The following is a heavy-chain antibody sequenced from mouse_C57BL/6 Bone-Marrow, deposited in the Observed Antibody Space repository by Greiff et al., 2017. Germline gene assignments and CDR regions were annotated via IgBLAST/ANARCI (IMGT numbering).Heavy chain of an antibody. Sequence: VQLQQSGAELVRPGASVKLSCTASGFNIKDDYIHWVKQRPEQGLEWIGRIDPEIGDTEYASKFQGKATITSDTSSNTAYLPLSSLTSEDTAVYYCSPFDGNYFDFWGQGTPLTVAS. J-gene: IGHJ2*01. CDR3: SPFDGNYFDF. D-gene: IGHD2-3*01. CDR1: GFNIKDDY. V-gene: IGHV14-4*01. CDR2: IDPEIGDT.